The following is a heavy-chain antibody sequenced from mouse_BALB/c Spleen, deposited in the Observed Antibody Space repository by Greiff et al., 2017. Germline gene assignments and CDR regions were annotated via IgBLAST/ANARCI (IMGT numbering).Heavy chain of an antibody. J-gene: IGHJ2*01. Sequence: QVQLQQPGAELVMPGASVKMSCKASGYTFTDYWMHWVKQRPGQGLEWIGAIDTSDSYTSYNQKFKGKATLTVDESSSTAYMQLSSLTSEDSAVYYCARLNWAARPFDYWGQGTTLTVSS. D-gene: IGHD3-1*01. CDR2: IDTSDSYT. V-gene: IGHV1-69*01. CDR3: ARLNWAARPFDY. CDR1: GYTFTDYW.